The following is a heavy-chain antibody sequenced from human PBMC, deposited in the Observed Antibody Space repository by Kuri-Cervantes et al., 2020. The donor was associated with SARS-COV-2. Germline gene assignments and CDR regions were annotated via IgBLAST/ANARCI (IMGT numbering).Heavy chain of an antibody. V-gene: IGHV3-30-3*01. J-gene: IGHJ5*02. D-gene: IGHD2-2*01. CDR2: ISYDGSNK. Sequence: GESLKISCAASGFTFSSYATHWVRQAPGKGLEWVAVISYDGSNKYYADSVKGRFTISRDNSKNTLYLQMNSLRAEDTAVYYCARDLHCSSTSCYSPWFDPWGQGTLVTVSS. CDR3: ARDLHCSSTSCYSPWFDP. CDR1: GFTFSSYA.